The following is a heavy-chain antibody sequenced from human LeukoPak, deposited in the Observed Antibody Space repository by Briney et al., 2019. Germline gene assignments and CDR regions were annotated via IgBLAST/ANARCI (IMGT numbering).Heavy chain of an antibody. J-gene: IGHJ6*02. CDR1: GFTFSSYA. Sequence: GGSLRLSCAASGFTFSSYAMSWVRQAPGNGLEWVSAISGSGGSTYYADSVKGRFTISRDNSKNTLYLQMNSLRAEDTAVYYCAKKTVTTDYYYYGMDVWGQGTTVTVSS. V-gene: IGHV3-23*01. CDR2: ISGSGGST. D-gene: IGHD4-17*01. CDR3: AKKTVTTDYYYYGMDV.